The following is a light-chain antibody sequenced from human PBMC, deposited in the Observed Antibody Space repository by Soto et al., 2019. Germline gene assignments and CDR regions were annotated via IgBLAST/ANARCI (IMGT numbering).Light chain of an antibody. CDR2: GAS. Sequence: EIVLTQSPGTLSLSPGERATLSCRASQSVSNNYLAWYQQKPGQAPRLLIYGASSRATGIPDRFSGSGSGTDFTLTISRLEPEDVAVYYCQQYGSSPGITFGQGTRLEIK. V-gene: IGKV3-20*01. CDR1: QSVSNNY. CDR3: QQYGSSPGIT. J-gene: IGKJ5*01.